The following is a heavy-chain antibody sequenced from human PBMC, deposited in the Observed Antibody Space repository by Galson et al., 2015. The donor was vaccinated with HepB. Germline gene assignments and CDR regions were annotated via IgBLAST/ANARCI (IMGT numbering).Heavy chain of an antibody. Sequence: SLRLSCAASGFTFDDYAMHWVRQVPGKGLEWVSGISWNSGTIGYADSVKGRFTISSDSAKNSLCLQMSSLGTEDTALYYCAKDIGLTMTTPLDYWGQGTLVTVSS. CDR3: AKDIGLTMTTPLDY. J-gene: IGHJ4*02. D-gene: IGHD4-17*01. CDR2: ISWNSGTI. V-gene: IGHV3-9*01. CDR1: GFTFDDYA.